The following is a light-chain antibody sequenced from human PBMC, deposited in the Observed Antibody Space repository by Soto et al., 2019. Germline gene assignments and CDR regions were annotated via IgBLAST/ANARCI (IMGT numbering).Light chain of an antibody. CDR3: QQAFSAEWT. J-gene: IGKJ1*01. CDR1: QSIGTF. Sequence: DIQMTQSPSSLSASVVDRVSITCRASQSIGTFLNWYQQKPGEAPNLLIHTSFTLYSGVPSRFSGTGSGTDFTLTISSLQPEDFATYFCQQAFSAEWTFGQGTKVDIK. V-gene: IGKV1-39*01. CDR2: TSF.